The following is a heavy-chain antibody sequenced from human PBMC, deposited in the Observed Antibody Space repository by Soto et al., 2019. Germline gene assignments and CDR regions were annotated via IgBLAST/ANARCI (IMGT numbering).Heavy chain of an antibody. Sequence: GGCLRFSCGACEFTFSTYWMTWVGRAQTKGLERVTNIKQDESQKYDVHAVKARYTNSRHNAKNTLYLQMNSLRAEDTAVYYCVRDPRWDYGYGMDVSSQGTTVTV. CDR1: EFTFSTYW. CDR2: IKQDESQK. CDR3: VRDPRWDYGYGMDV. V-gene: IGHV3-7*01. J-gene: IGHJ6*02.